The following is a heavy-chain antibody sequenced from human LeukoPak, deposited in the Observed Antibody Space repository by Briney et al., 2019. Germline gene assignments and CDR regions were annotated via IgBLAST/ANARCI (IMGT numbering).Heavy chain of an antibody. CDR1: GFTFSSYA. V-gene: IGHV3-23*01. Sequence: GGSLRLSCAASGFTFSSYAVSWVRQAPGKGLECVSAISGSGGSTYYADSVKGRFTISRDNSKNTLYLQMNSRGAEDTAVYYCAKVLGYYADPFDYWGQGTLVTVSS. CDR2: ISGSGGST. D-gene: IGHD3-3*01. CDR3: AKVLGYYADPFDY. J-gene: IGHJ4*02.